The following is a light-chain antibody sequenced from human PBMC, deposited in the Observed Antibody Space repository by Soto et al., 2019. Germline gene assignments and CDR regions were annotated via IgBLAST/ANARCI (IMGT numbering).Light chain of an antibody. Sequence: EIVLTQSPGTRSLSPGERATLSCRASQSVSSSFLAWYQQKPGQAPRLLIYGASSRATGISDRFSGSGSGTDFTLTISRLEPEDFAVYYCHQYGSSPATFGQGTKVDI. J-gene: IGKJ1*01. CDR1: QSVSSSF. CDR3: HQYGSSPAT. V-gene: IGKV3-20*01. CDR2: GAS.